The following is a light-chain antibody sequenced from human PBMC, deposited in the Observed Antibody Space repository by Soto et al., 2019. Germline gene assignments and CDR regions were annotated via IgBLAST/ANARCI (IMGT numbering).Light chain of an antibody. V-gene: IGKV3-20*01. CDR1: QSVSATY. Sequence: EIVLTQSPGTLSLSPGERATLSCRASQSVSATYYFAWYQQKPGQAPRLLIYGTAIRATGIPDRFSGSGSGTDFTLTISRLEPEDFALYYCQHYGNSPPWTFGQGTKVEIK. J-gene: IGKJ1*01. CDR2: GTA. CDR3: QHYGNSPPWT.